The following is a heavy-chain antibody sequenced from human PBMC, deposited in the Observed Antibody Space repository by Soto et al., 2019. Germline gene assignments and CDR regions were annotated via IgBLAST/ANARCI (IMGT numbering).Heavy chain of an antibody. CDR2: IIPILGIA. CDR1: GGTFSSYA. CDR3: ARSPVDGGTSYYCYGMDV. D-gene: IGHD2-15*01. J-gene: IGHJ6*02. V-gene: IGHV1-69*10. Sequence: ASVKVSCKASGGTFSSYAISWVRQAPGQGLEWMGGIIPILGIANYAQKFQGRVTITADKSTNTAYMELSSLRSEDTAVYYCARSPVDGGTSYYCYGMDVWGQGTTVTVSS.